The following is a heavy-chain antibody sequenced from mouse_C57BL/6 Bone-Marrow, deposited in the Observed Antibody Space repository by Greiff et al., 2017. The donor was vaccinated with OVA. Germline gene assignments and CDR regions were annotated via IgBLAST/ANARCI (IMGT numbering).Heavy chain of an antibody. D-gene: IGHD2-4*01. CDR1: GYTFTSYG. J-gene: IGHJ2*01. V-gene: IGHV1-81*01. CDR3: ARRDYDGPVD. Sequence: QVQLQQSGAELARPGASVKLSCKASGYTFTSYGISWVKQRTGQGLEWIGEIYPSSGNTYYNEKFKGTATLTADKSSSTAYMELRSLTSEDSAVYFCARRDYDGPVDWGQGTTLTVSS. CDR2: IYPSSGNT.